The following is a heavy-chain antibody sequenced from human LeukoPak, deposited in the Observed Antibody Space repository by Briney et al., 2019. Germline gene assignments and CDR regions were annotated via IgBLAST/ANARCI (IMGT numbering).Heavy chain of an antibody. CDR3: ASVYKHGMDV. CDR1: GYTFTDYY. Sequence: GASVKVSCKASGYTFTDYYMDWVRQAPGQGLEWMGRINPNSGGTDYAQKFQGRVTMTRDTSASTVYMELSSLRSEDTAVYYCASVYKHGMDVWGQGTTVTVSS. J-gene: IGHJ6*02. D-gene: IGHD5-24*01. V-gene: IGHV1-2*06. CDR2: INPNSGGT.